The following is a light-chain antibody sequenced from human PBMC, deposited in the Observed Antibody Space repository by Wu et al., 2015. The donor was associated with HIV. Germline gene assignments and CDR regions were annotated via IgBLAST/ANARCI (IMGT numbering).Light chain of an antibody. CDR2: GAS. V-gene: IGKV3-11*01. CDR3: QQRTNWLLT. J-gene: IGKJ4*01. CDR1: QSLGTY. Sequence: EIILTQSPATLSSSPGERVTLSCRASQSLGTYLAWYQQKPGQAPRLLIYGASSRATGISDRFTASGSGTDFILTISSLEPEDFAVYYCQQRTNWLLTFGGGTRVEIK.